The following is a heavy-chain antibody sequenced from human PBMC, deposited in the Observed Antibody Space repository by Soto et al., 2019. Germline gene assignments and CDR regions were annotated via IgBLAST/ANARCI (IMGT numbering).Heavy chain of an antibody. CDR1: GFTFSSYW. CDR2: INSDGSST. V-gene: IGHV3-74*01. J-gene: IGHJ4*02. Sequence: GGSLRLSCAASGFTFSSYWMHWVRQAPGKGLVWVSRINSDGSSTSYADSVKGRFTISRDNSKNTLYLQMNSLRAEDTAVYYCAKVPYYYDSSGSYQIPYYFDYWGQGTLVTVSS. CDR3: AKVPYYYDSSGSYQIPYYFDY. D-gene: IGHD3-22*01.